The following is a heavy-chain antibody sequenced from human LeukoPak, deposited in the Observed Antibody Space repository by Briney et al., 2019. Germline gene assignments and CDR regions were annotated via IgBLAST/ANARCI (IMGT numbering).Heavy chain of an antibody. Sequence: ASVKVSCKASGYTFTSYGISWVRQAPGQGLEWMGWISAYNGNTNYAQKLQGRVTMTTDTSTSTAYMELRSLRSDDTAVYYCARGPLAVAGHYYYYYMDVWGKGTTVTISS. CDR1: GYTFTSYG. CDR3: ARGPLAVAGHYYYYYMDV. V-gene: IGHV1-18*01. CDR2: ISAYNGNT. D-gene: IGHD6-19*01. J-gene: IGHJ6*03.